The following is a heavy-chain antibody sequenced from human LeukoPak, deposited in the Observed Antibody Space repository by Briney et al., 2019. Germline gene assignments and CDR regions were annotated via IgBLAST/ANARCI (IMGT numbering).Heavy chain of an antibody. V-gene: IGHV4-39*01. CDR2: MHYSGSP. D-gene: IGHD6-13*01. CDR3: ARYSTIGAGGRGWYFDL. J-gene: IGHJ2*01. CDR1: GDSISRSTYY. Sequence: PSGTLTLTCTVSGDSISRSTYYWGWIRQPPGKGLEWIGNMHYSGSPNYNPSLRSRVTMSGDTSNNQLSLKLNSVTAADTAMYYCARYSTIGAGGRGWYFDLWGRGTLVTVSS.